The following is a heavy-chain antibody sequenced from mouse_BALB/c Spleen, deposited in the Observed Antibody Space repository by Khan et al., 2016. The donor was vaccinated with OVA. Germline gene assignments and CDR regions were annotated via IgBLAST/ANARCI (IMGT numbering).Heavy chain of an antibody. D-gene: IGHD2-10*01. CDR3: ARPYYADY. CDR2: ILPGTGST. V-gene: IGHV1-9*01. J-gene: IGHJ2*01. CDR1: GYTFRSYW. Sequence: QVQLQQPGAELMKPGASVKISCKATGYTFRSYWMEWVKQRPGHGLEWIGEILPGTGSTNYTEKFKGKATFTADTSSNTAYMQLSSLTSEDSAVYYCARPYYADYWGQGTTLTVSS.